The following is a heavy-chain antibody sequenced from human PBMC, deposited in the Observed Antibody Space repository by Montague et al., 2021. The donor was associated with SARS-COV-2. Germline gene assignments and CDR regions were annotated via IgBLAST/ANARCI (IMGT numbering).Heavy chain of an antibody. V-gene: IGHV6-1*01. Sequence: CAISGDSVWSNTAAWNWIRQSPSGGLEWLGRTNYRSKWTSDYASFVEGRISIDPDTSKNQFFLHLRSVAPEDTGVYYCVRDTGSAHAGFDAWGQGTLVTVSS. D-gene: IGHD4-17*01. CDR1: GDSVWSNTAA. CDR3: VRDTGSAHAGFDA. CDR2: TNYRSKWTS. J-gene: IGHJ4*02.